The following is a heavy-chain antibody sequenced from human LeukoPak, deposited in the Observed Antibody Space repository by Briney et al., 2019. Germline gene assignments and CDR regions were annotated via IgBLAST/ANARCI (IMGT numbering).Heavy chain of an antibody. J-gene: IGHJ4*02. D-gene: IGHD6-19*01. V-gene: IGHV1-69*13. CDR3: ASVIAVAAAFDY. CDR1: GYTFTSYA. CDR2: IIPIFGTA. Sequence: SVKVSCKASGYTFTSYAISWVRQAPGQGLEWMGGIIPIFGTANYAQKFQGRVTITADESTSTAYMELSSLRSEDTAVYYCASVIAVAAAFDYWGQGTLVTVSS.